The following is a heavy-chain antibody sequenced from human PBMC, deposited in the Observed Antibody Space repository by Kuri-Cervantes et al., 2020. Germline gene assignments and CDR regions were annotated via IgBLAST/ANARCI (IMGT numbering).Heavy chain of an antibody. D-gene: IGHD2-2*02. V-gene: IGHV4-61*01. CDR2: IYYSGST. J-gene: IGHJ6*02. Sequence: SETLSLSCTVAGGSVRSGSYYWSWIRQPPGKGLEWIGDIYYSGSTNYNPSLKSRDTMSVDTSKNQFSMKLSSVTAADTAVYDCARDHTVDPSYYYGMDVWGQGTTVTVSS. CDR1: GGSVRSGSYY. CDR3: ARDHTVDPSYYYGMDV.